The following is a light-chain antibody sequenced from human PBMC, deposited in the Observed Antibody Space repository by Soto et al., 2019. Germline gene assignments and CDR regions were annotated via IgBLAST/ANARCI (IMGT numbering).Light chain of an antibody. CDR3: QPYNSDSRT. J-gene: IGKJ1*01. CDR2: KAS. CDR1: QSISTY. V-gene: IGKV1-5*03. Sequence: DIQMTQSPSTLSASVGDRVTITCRASQSISTYLSWYRHKPGEAPKLLIYKASTLERGVPSRFSGSGSGTDFTLTISSLQPDYFATYYCQPYNSDSRTFGQGTKVEAK.